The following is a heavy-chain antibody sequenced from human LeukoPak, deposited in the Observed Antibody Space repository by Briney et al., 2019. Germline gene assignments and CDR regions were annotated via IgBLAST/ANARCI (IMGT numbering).Heavy chain of an antibody. CDR1: GYTFTSYG. CDR3: ARELIGWRFGDPRGYFDY. CDR2: ISAYNSNT. V-gene: IGHV1-18*01. Sequence: ASVKVSCKASGYTFTSYGITWVRQAPGQGLEWMGWISAYNSNTNYAQKLQGRVTMTTDTSTSTAYMELRSLRSDDTAVYYCARELIGWRFGDPRGYFDYWGQGTLVTVSS. J-gene: IGHJ4*02. D-gene: IGHD3-10*01.